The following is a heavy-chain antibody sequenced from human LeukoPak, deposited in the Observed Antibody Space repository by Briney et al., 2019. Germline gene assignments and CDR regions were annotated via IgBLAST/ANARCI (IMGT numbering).Heavy chain of an antibody. V-gene: IGHV3-53*01. CDR1: GFTVSGSY. Sequence: GGSLRLSCAVSGFTVSGSYMNWVRQAPGKGLEGVSIIYSASSTSYADSVKGRFTISRDNSKNTLFLQMNSLRAEDTAVYYCAKAHPPPYDFWSGQWGYYFDYWGQGTLVTVSS. CDR3: AKAHPPPYDFWSGQWGYYFDY. J-gene: IGHJ4*02. CDR2: IYSASST. D-gene: IGHD3-3*01.